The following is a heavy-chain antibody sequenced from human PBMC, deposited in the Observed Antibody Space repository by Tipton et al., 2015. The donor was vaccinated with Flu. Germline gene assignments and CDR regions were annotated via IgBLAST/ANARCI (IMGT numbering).Heavy chain of an antibody. J-gene: IGHJ4*02. Sequence: LRLSCTVSGYSISSGYYWGWIRQPPGKGPEWIGSIYHSGSTYYNPSLKSRVTISVDTSKNQFSLKLSSVTAADTAVYYCATHDYGDYETDYWGQGTLVTVSS. V-gene: IGHV4-38-2*02. CDR3: ATHDYGDYETDY. D-gene: IGHD4-17*01. CDR2: IYHSGST. CDR1: GYSISSGYY.